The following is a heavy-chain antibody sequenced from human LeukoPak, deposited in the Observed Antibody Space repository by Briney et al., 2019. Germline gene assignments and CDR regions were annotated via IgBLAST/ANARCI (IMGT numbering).Heavy chain of an antibody. CDR3: AILGREQPYYYYYMDV. CDR1: GGSISSYY. CDR2: IYTSGST. Sequence: SETLSLTCTVSGGSISSYYWSWIRQPAGKGPEWIGRIYTSGSTNYNPSLKSRVTMSVDTSKNQFSLKLSSVTAADTAVYYCAILGREQPYYYYYMDVWGKGTTVTVSS. V-gene: IGHV4-4*07. D-gene: IGHD1/OR15-1a*01. J-gene: IGHJ6*03.